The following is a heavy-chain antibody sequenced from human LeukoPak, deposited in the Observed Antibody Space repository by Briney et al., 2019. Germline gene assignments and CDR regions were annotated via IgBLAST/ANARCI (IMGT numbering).Heavy chain of an antibody. Sequence: GGSLRLSCAASGLTFNYAWMSWVRQVPGKGLEWVGQTVSEIDGGTTDYAAPVKGRFTISRDDSKSTLYLQMNSLKIEDTAVYYCTTDEDWNYARKDVWGQGATVIVSS. V-gene: IGHV3-15*04. CDR2: TVSEIDGGTT. CDR3: TTDEDWNYARKDV. J-gene: IGHJ6*02. CDR1: GLTFNYAW. D-gene: IGHD1-7*01.